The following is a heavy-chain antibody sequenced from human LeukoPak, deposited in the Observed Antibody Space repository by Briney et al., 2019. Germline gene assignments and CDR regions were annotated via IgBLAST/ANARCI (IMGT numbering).Heavy chain of an antibody. CDR2: IYYSGST. V-gene: IGHV4-39*07. J-gene: IGHJ6*03. Sequence: SETLSLTCTVSGGSISSSSYYWGWIRQPPGKGLEWIGSIYYSGSTYYNPSLKSRVTISVDTSKNQFSLKLSSVTAADTAMYFCARDSSTYCMDVWGKGTTVTVSS. CDR3: ARDSSTYCMDV. D-gene: IGHD5/OR15-5a*01. CDR1: GGSISSSSYY.